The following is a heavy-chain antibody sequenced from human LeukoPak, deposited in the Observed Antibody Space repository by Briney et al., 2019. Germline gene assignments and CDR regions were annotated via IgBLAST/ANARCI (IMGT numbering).Heavy chain of an antibody. V-gene: IGHV1-2*02. D-gene: IGHD1-26*01. J-gene: IGHJ6*03. CDR3: ARGTGGAKYYYYMDV. Sequence: ASVKVSCKASGGTFTNDAISWVRQAPGQGLEWMGWINPTSGGTHLAQKFQGRVTMTRDTSISTACMELSRLTSDDSAFYYCARGTGGAKYYYYMDVWGKGTTVTVSS. CDR1: GGTFTNDA. CDR2: INPTSGGT.